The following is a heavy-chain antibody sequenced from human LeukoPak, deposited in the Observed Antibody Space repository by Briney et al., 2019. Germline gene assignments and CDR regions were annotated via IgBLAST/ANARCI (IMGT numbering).Heavy chain of an antibody. D-gene: IGHD4-17*01. CDR3: ARDYYGDYLFDY. CDR2: ISSSSSYI. V-gene: IGHV3-21*01. Sequence: PGGSLRLSCAASGFTFTSYSMNWVRQAPGKGLEWVSSISSSSSYIYYADSVKGRFTISRDNAKNSLYLQLNSLRAEDTAVYYCARDYYGDYLFDYWGQGTLVTVSS. J-gene: IGHJ4*02. CDR1: GFTFTSYS.